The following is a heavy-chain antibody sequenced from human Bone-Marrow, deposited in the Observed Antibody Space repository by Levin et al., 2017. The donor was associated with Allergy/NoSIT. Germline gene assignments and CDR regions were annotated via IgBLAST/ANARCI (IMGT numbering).Heavy chain of an antibody. V-gene: IGHV3-33*03. Sequence: PGGSLRLSCIASGFTFNSYGMVWVRQTAGQGLEWVALIWFDGTKKYYSDSVEGRFTVSRDNSNNTLFLQMNSLRADDTAVYYCATSFTIYALAPFDFWGQGALVTVSS. CDR1: GFTFNSYG. D-gene: IGHD3-3*01. J-gene: IGHJ5*01. CDR2: IWFDGTKK. CDR3: ATSFTIYALAPFDF.